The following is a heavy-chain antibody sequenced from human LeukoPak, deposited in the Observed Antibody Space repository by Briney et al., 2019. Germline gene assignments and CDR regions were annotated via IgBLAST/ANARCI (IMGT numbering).Heavy chain of an antibody. J-gene: IGHJ6*03. Sequence: SQTLSLTCTVSGGSISSGGYYWSWIRQPPGKGLEWIGYIYHNGSTYHNPSLKSRVTISVDRSKNQFSLKLSSVTAADTAVYYCARGWFGELRYYYMDVWGKGTTVTVSS. D-gene: IGHD3-10*01. CDR1: GGSISSGGYY. V-gene: IGHV4-30-2*01. CDR3: ARGWFGELRYYYMDV. CDR2: IYHNGST.